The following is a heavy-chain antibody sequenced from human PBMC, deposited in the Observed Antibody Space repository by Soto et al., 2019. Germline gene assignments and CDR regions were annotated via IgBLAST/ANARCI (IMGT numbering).Heavy chain of an antibody. Sequence: PGGSLRLSCAASGFTFSSYSMNWVRQAPGKGLEWVSSIKQDRSEIYYADSVKGRFTISRDNAKNSLYLQMNSLRAEDTAVYYCARESRIAAAGTSGYYYYYMDVWGKGTTVTVSS. J-gene: IGHJ6*03. CDR2: IKQDRSEI. V-gene: IGHV3-21*01. CDR3: ARESRIAAAGTSGYYYYYMDV. CDR1: GFTFSSYS. D-gene: IGHD6-13*01.